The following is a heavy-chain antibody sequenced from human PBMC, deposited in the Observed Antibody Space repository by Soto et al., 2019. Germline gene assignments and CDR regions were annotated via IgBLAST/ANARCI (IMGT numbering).Heavy chain of an antibody. D-gene: IGHD2-8*01. V-gene: IGHV3-21*01. CDR1: GFTFSSYS. CDR3: ASRYCTDGVCPFDY. CDR2: ISSSGRFT. Sequence: EGQMVESGGGLVNPGGSLRLSCAASGFTFSSYSLSWVRQAPGQGLEWVSSISSSGRFTYYADSVKGRLTISRDNAKNSLYLQMSSVRVEDTAVYYCASRYCTDGVCPFDYWGQGVLVTVSS. J-gene: IGHJ4*02.